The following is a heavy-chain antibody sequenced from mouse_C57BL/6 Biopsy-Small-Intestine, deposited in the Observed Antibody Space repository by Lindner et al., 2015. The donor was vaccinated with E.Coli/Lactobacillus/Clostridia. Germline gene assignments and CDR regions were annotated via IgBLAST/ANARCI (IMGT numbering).Heavy chain of an antibody. Sequence: VQLQESGADLVRPGASVTLSCKASGYTFTDHEMNWVKQTPVHGLEWIGAIDPGIGGTAYSQNFKDKAILSVDKSSSTAYMELRSLTSEDSAVYFCTRRRLGRDYFDYWGQGTTLTVSS. CDR2: IDPGIGGT. CDR1: GYTFTDHE. D-gene: IGHD4-1*01. J-gene: IGHJ2*01. CDR3: TRRRLGRDYFDY. V-gene: IGHV1-15*01.